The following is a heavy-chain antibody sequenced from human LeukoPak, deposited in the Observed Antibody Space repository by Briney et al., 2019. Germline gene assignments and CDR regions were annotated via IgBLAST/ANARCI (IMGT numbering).Heavy chain of an antibody. CDR1: GFSFSSYG. J-gene: IGHJ4*02. CDR2: IQYDGNNK. CDR3: VKDERRTGLNAGTLLDY. Sequence: GGSLRLSCAASGFSFSSYGMQWVRQAPGKGLERVAFIQYDGNNKHYADSVKGRFTISRDNSKNILFLEMHSLGPEDTALYYCVKDERRTGLNAGTLLDYWGQGTLVSVSS. D-gene: IGHD1-14*01. V-gene: IGHV3-30*02.